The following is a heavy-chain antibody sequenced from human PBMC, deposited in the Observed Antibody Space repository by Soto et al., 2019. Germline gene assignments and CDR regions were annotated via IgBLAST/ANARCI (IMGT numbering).Heavy chain of an antibody. J-gene: IGHJ6*02. CDR2: LSGSGVST. V-gene: IGHV3-23*01. CDR1: GFTFSSYA. D-gene: IGHD3-22*01. Sequence: EVQLLESGGGLVQPGGSLRLSCAASGFTFSSYAMTWVRQAPGKGLEWVSALSGSGVSTYYADSVKGRFTISRDNSKNTLYLQMKSLRAEDTTVYYCAEGGGAKGYYDTSGYYLYYYCAMDVWGQGTTVTVSS. CDR3: AEGGGAKGYYDTSGYYLYYYCAMDV.